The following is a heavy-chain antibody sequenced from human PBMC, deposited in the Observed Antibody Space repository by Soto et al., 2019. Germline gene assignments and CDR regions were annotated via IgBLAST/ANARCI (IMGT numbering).Heavy chain of an antibody. D-gene: IGHD3-10*01. Sequence: QVQLVESGGGVVQPGRSLRLSCAASGFTFSSYGMHWVRQAPGKGLEWVAVIWYDGSNKNYADSLKGRFTISRDNSKNTLYLQMNSLRAEDTAVYYCARDRRPLDYYGSGSYYEAFDYWGQGTLVTVSS. V-gene: IGHV3-33*01. CDR2: IWYDGSNK. J-gene: IGHJ4*02. CDR1: GFTFSSYG. CDR3: ARDRRPLDYYGSGSYYEAFDY.